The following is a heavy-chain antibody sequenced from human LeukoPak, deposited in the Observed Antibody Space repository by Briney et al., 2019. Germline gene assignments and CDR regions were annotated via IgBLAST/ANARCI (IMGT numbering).Heavy chain of an antibody. CDR2: IIPIFGTA. V-gene: IGHV1-69*13. J-gene: IGHJ4*02. CDR3: ARNSLGSHYYDSSGYYLGFDY. CDR1: GGTFSSYA. Sequence: AASVKVSCKASGGTFSSYAISWVRQAPGQGREWMGGIIPIFGTANYAQKFQGRVTITADESTSTAYMELSSLRSEDTAVYYCARNSLGSHYYDSSGYYLGFDYWGQGTLVTVSS. D-gene: IGHD3-22*01.